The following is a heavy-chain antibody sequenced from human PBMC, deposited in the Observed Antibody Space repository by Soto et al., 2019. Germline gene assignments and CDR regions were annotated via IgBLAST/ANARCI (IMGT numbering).Heavy chain of an antibody. V-gene: IGHV4-59*08. CDR1: GGFISNDY. Sequence: SETLCLTCTVSGGFISNDYWSWIRQPPGKGLEWIGYIYYSGSTNYNPSLKSRVTISVDTSKNQFSLKMSSVTATDTAVYYCARHANSGTYHPRPIDYWSQGTLVTVSS. CDR3: ARHANSGTYHPRPIDY. J-gene: IGHJ4*02. CDR2: IYYSGST. D-gene: IGHD1-26*01.